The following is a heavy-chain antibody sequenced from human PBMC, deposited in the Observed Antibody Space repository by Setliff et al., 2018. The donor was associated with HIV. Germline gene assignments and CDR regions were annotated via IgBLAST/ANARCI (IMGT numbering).Heavy chain of an antibody. CDR1: GFTLHEYT. V-gene: IGHV3-23*01. D-gene: IGHD3-9*01. J-gene: IGHJ4*02. CDR3: AKDLSVLTDYRGKGFDS. CDR2: GSGGAI. Sequence: GGSLRLSCAASGFTLHEYTMTWVRQAPGKGLEWICGSGGAIHYADSVKGRFTISRDNSKNTVHLQMTSLRAEDTAVFYCAKDLSVLTDYRGKGFDSLGPGTLVTVSS.